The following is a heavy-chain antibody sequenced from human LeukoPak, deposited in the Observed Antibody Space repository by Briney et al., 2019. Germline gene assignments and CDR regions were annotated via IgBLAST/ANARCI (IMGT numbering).Heavy chain of an antibody. J-gene: IGHJ2*01. V-gene: IGHV4-4*09. CDR3: ARHEEGSGWYRSYIDL. CDR1: GFTFSSYA. D-gene: IGHD6-19*01. CDR2: ISTSGST. Sequence: GSLRLSCAASGFTFSSYAMSWIRQPPGKGLEWIGYISTSGSTDYSPSLKSRVTISVDTSKNQFSLKLSSVTAADTAVYYCARHEEGSGWYRSYIDLWGRGTLVTVSS.